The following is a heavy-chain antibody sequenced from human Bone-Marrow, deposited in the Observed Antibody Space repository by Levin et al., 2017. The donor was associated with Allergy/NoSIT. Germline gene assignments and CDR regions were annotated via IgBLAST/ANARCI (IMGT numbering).Heavy chain of an antibody. CDR1: GFTFSSYA. CDR2: ISGSGGST. CDR3: AKAPKGPMITFGGVIVTHFDY. J-gene: IGHJ4*02. D-gene: IGHD3-16*02. V-gene: IGHV3-23*01. Sequence: GGSLRLSCAASGFTFSSYAMSWVRQAPGKGLEWVSAISGSGGSTYYADSVKGRFTISRDNSKNTLYLQMNSLRAEDTAVYYCAKAPKGPMITFGGVIVTHFDYWGQGTLVTVSS.